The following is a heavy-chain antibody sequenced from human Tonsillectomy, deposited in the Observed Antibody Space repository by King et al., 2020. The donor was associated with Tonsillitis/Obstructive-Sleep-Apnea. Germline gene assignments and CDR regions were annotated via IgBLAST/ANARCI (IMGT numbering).Heavy chain of an antibody. CDR2: IYWDDDK. Sequence: TLKESGPTLVKPTQTLTLTCTFSGFSLSTSGVGVGWIRQPPGKALEWLALIYWDDDKRYGPSLKSRLTITKDTPKNQVVLTMTNMDPVDTATYYCAHSGVSAFTEYNWFDPWGQGTLVTVSS. V-gene: IGHV2-5*05. CDR3: AHSGVSAFTEYNWFDP. J-gene: IGHJ5*02. CDR1: GFSLSTSGVG. D-gene: IGHD3-3*01.